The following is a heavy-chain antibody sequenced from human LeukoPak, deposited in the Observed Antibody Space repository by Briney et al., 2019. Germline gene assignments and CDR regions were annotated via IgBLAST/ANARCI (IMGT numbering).Heavy chain of an antibody. CDR1: GGSISSYY. CDR2: INYSGST. Sequence: SETLSLTCTVSGGSISSYYWSWIRQPPGKGRNWIGYINYSGSTNYNPSLKSRVTISVDTSKNQFSLKLSSVTAADTAVYYCARTNPMVRGVIISPYYYYGMDVWGQGTTVTVSS. CDR3: ARTNPMVRGVIISPYYYYGMDV. J-gene: IGHJ6*02. V-gene: IGHV4-59*01. D-gene: IGHD3-10*01.